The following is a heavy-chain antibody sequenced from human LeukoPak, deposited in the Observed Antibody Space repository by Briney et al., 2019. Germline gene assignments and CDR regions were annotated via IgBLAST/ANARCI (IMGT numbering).Heavy chain of an antibody. Sequence: GGSLRLSCAASGFTFSSYAMHWVRQAPGKGLEWVAVISYDGSNKYYADSVKGRFTISRDNSKNTLYLQMNSLRAEDTAVYYCARALDLYYYDNSGYQYWGQGTRVTVSS. CDR3: ARALDLYYYDNSGYQY. D-gene: IGHD3-22*01. CDR2: ISYDGSNK. J-gene: IGHJ4*02. CDR1: GFTFSSYA. V-gene: IGHV3-30-3*01.